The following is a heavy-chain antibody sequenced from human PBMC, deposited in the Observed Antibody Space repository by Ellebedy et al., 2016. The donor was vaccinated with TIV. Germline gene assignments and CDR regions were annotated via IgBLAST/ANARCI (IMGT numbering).Heavy chain of an antibody. Sequence: AASVNVSCKASGYTFTSYHMHWVRQAPGLGLEWLGIINPSGGSTSYAQKFQGRVTMTRDTSISTAYMDLWRLTFDDTAVYYCARGMWYESWGQGTLVTVSS. CDR3: ARGMWYES. V-gene: IGHV1-46*01. CDR2: INPSGGST. CDR1: GYTFTSYH. J-gene: IGHJ5*01.